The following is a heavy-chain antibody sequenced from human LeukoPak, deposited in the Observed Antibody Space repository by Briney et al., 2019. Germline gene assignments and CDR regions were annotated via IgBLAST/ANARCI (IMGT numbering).Heavy chain of an antibody. D-gene: IGHD4-17*01. CDR3: ARDGVTTGTLD. Sequence: SETLSLTCTVSGGSISSGGYYWSWIRQHPGKGLEWIGYIYYSGSTYYNPSLKSRVTISVDTSKNQFSLKLSSVTAADTAVYYCARDGVTTGTLDWGQGTLVTVSS. J-gene: IGHJ4*02. CDR2: IYYSGST. CDR1: GGSISSGGYY. V-gene: IGHV4-31*03.